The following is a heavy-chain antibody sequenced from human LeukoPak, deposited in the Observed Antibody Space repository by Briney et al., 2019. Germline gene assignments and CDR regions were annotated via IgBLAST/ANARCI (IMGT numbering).Heavy chain of an antibody. V-gene: IGHV3-23*01. CDR1: AFTYANYA. D-gene: IGHD2-8*02. CDR2: ITGTGGRGGI. J-gene: IGHJ4*02. Sequence: GRSLRLSCLASAFTYANYAMNWVRQAPGERLEWVASITGTGGRGGIYYADSVKGRFTISRDNSKNTLFLQMSSLRAEDTAVYHCAKGDRGHCTGVKCYPFDYWGQGTVVTVSS. CDR3: AKGDRGHCTGVKCYPFDY.